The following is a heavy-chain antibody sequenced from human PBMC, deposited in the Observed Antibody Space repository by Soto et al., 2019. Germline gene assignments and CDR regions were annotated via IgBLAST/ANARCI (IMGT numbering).Heavy chain of an antibody. CDR3: ARIHGSSSSDMDV. CDR1: GDSVSSTSAA. CDR2: TYYRSKWYY. Sequence: SQTLSLTCAISGDSVSSTSAAWNWIRQSPSRGLEWLGRTYYRSKWYYGYAVSVKSRITINPGTSKNQFSLQLNSVTPEDTAVYYCARIHGSSSSDMDVWGQGTTVTVSS. J-gene: IGHJ6*02. D-gene: IGHD6-6*01. V-gene: IGHV6-1*01.